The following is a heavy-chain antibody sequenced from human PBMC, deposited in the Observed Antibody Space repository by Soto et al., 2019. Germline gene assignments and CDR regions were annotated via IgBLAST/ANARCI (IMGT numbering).Heavy chain of an antibody. V-gene: IGHV6-1*01. CDR1: GESVSTNSAT. Sequence: QVQLQQSGPGLVKPSQTLSLTCAISGESVSTNSATWDWIRQSPSRGLEWLGRTYYRSKCYHDYAVSVNGRMTINADTSNIQLSLQLNSVTADDTAVYYCARLIGDSWLDSWGQGTLVTVSS. CDR2: TYYRSKCYH. D-gene: IGHD2-8*01. CDR3: ARLIGDSWLDS. J-gene: IGHJ5*01.